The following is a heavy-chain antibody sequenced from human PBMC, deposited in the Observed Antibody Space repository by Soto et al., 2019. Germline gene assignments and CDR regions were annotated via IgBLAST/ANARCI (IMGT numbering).Heavy chain of an antibody. V-gene: IGHV3-33*01. CDR2: IWYDGSNK. D-gene: IGHD2-2*01. CDR3: ARDPSPIVVVPAGFDL. J-gene: IGHJ5*02. CDR1: GFTFSSYG. Sequence: QVQLVESGGGVVQPGRSLRLSCAASGFTFSSYGMHWVRQAPGKGLEWVAVIWYDGSNKYYADSVKGRFTISRDNSKNTLYLQMNSLRAEDTAVYYCARDPSPIVVVPAGFDLWGQGTLVTVSS.